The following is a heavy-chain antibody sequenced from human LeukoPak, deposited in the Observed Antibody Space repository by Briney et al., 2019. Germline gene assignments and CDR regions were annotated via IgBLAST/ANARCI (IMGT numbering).Heavy chain of an antibody. CDR1: GFTFDDYA. CDR2: ISGDGGST. CDR3: ARGHLGPDY. Sequence: PGGSLRLSCAASGFTFDDYAMHWVRQAPGKGLEWVSLISGDGGSTYYADSVKGRFTISRDNSKNSLYLQMNSLRAEDTAVYYCARGHLGPDYWGQGTLVTVSS. D-gene: IGHD3-16*01. V-gene: IGHV3-43*02. J-gene: IGHJ4*02.